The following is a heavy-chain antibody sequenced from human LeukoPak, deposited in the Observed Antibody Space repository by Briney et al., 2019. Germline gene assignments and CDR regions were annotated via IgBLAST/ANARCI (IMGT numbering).Heavy chain of an antibody. CDR2: IIPILGIA. D-gene: IGHD1-26*01. CDR3: ALRGSYYGYNWFDP. V-gene: IGHV1-69*02. Sequence: SVKVSCKASGGTFSSYTISWVRQAPGQGLEWMGRIIPILGIANYAQKFQGRVTITADKSTSTAYMELSSLRSEDTAVYYCALRGSYYGYNWFDPWGQGTLVTVSS. J-gene: IGHJ5*02. CDR1: GGTFSSYT.